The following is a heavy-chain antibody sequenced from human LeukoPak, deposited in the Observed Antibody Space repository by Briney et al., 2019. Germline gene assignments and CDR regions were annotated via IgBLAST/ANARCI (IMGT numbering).Heavy chain of an antibody. CDR3: ARHPGIAAAGPVDY. V-gene: IGHV4-59*02. J-gene: IGHJ4*02. CDR1: RVSVSIYY. Sequence: SETLSLTCTVSRVSVSIYYWSWIRQPPGKGLEWIGYFSYSGTTNYNPSLKSRVTISVDTSKNQFSLRLSSVTAADTAVYYCARHPGIAAAGPVDYWGQGTLVTVSS. D-gene: IGHD6-13*01. CDR2: FSYSGTT.